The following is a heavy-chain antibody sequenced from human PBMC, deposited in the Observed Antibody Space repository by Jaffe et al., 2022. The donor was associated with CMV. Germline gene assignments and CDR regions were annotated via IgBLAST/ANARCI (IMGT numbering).Heavy chain of an antibody. CDR1: GYTFTSYG. J-gene: IGHJ4*02. D-gene: IGHD1-26*01. Sequence: QVQLVQSGAEVKKPGASVKVSCKASGYTFTSYGISWVRQAPGQGLEWMGWISAYNGNTNYAQKLQGRVTMTTDTSTSTAYMELRSLRSDDTAVYYCARDLLPAWVGDSGSYYGGVYWGQGTLVTVSS. V-gene: IGHV1-18*04. CDR2: ISAYNGNT. CDR3: ARDLLPAWVGDSGSYYGGVY.